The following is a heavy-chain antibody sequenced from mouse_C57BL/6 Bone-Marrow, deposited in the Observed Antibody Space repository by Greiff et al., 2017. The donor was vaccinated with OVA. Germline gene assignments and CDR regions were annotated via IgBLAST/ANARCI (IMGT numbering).Heavy chain of an antibody. CDR3: ARDVYDGYYLYWYFDV. D-gene: IGHD2-3*01. Sequence: VQLQESGPELVKPGASVKISCKASGYAFSSSWMNWVKQRPGKGLEWIGRIYPGDGDTNYNGKFKGKATLTADKSSSTAYMQLSILTSEDSAVYFCARDVYDGYYLYWYFDVWGTGTTVTVSS. CDR2: IYPGDGDT. J-gene: IGHJ1*03. V-gene: IGHV1-82*01. CDR1: GYAFSSSW.